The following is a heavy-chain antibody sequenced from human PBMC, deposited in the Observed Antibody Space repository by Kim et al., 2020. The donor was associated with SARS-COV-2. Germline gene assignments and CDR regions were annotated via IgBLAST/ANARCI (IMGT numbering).Heavy chain of an antibody. CDR1: GYTFTSYA. V-gene: IGHV7-4-1*02. Sequence: ASVKVSCKASGYTFTSYAMNWVRQAPGKGLEWMGWINTNTGNPTYAQGFTGRFVFSLDTSVSTAYLQISSLKAEDTAVYFCARDQSLLTIFGLVITATANDAFDIWGQGTMVTVSS. D-gene: IGHD3-3*01. CDR2: INTNTGNP. J-gene: IGHJ3*02. CDR3: ARDQSLLTIFGLVITATANDAFDI.